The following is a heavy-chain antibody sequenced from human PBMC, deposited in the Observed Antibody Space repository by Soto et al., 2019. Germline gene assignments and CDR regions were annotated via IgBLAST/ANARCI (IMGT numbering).Heavy chain of an antibody. CDR3: ARDSACYDFWSCYSSGPDDAYDL. CDR2: INSGNGNT. J-gene: IGHJ3*01. D-gene: IGHD3-3*01. V-gene: IGHV1-3*01. CDR1: GYTLTSYA. Sequence: AASVKVSLKDSGYTLTSYAMHLVRPGPGKKAERMGWINSGNGNTKYSQTFQGRVSITRDTAASTAYMELSSLRAEDTAVYYGARDSACYDFWSCYSSGPDDAYDLWGQGTMVTVAS.